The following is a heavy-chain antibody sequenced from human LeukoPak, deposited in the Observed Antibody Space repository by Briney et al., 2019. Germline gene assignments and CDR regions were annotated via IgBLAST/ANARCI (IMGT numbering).Heavy chain of an antibody. CDR3: ARGLAPTSGYYEGGYYYFDY. J-gene: IGHJ4*02. V-gene: IGHV4-34*01. CDR2: INHFGSS. CDR1: GGSFSAYQ. Sequence: PPETLSLTCAVYGGSFSAYQWTWIRQPPGKGPEWIGQINHFGSSNYNPSLKSRVTISVDTSKNQFSLDLNSVTAADTAVYYCARGLAPTSGYYEGGYYYFDYWGQGLLVTVSS. D-gene: IGHD3-22*01.